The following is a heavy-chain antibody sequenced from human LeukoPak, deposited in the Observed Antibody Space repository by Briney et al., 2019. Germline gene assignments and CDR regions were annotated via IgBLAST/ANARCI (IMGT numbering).Heavy chain of an antibody. J-gene: IGHJ3*01. CDR2: IIPIFGTA. V-gene: IGHV1-69*13. CDR1: GGTCSSYA. CDR3: ARVGGSSLIT. D-gene: IGHD3-10*01. Sequence: ASVKVSCKASGGTCSSYAISWVRQAPGQGLEWMGGIIPIFGTANYAQKFQGRVTITADESTSTAYMELSSLRSEDTAVYYCARVGGSSLITWGQGTMVTVSS.